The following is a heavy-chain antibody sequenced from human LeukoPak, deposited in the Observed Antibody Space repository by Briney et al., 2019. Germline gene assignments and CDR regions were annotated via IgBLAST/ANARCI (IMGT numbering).Heavy chain of an antibody. V-gene: IGHV3-7*04. CDR1: KFTSW. CDR3: ARHYGSGNLNWFDP. J-gene: IGHJ5*02. CDR2: IKQDGSEQ. D-gene: IGHD3-10*01. Sequence: GGSLRLSCAASKFTSWMSWVRQAPGKGLEWVANIKQDGSEQHYVDSVKGRFTISRDNAKRSLYLQMTSLRAEDTAVYYCARHYGSGNLNWFDPWGQGTLVTVSS.